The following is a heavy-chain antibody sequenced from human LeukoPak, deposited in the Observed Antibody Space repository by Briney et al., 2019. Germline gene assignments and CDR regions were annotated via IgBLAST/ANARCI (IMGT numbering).Heavy chain of an antibody. CDR1: GFTVRSNY. Sequence: GGSLRLSCAASGFTVRSNYMSWVRQAPGKGLEWVSVIYSGGSTYNADSVKGRFTISRDNAKNSLYLQMNSLRAEDTALYYCAKAVVRGRYFDYWGQGTLVTVSS. CDR2: IYSGGST. J-gene: IGHJ4*02. CDR3: AKAVVRGRYFDY. V-gene: IGHV3-53*05. D-gene: IGHD3-10*01.